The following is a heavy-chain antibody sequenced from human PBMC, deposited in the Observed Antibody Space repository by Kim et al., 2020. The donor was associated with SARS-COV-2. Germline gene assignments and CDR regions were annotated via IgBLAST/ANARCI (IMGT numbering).Heavy chain of an antibody. CDR3: ARDYYDVLRYFERYFDY. CDR2: ISSSSSTI. J-gene: IGHJ4*02. Sequence: GGSLRLSCAASGFTFSSYSMNWVRQAPGKGLEWVSYISSSSSTIYYADSVKGRFTISRDNAKNSLYLQMNSLRAEDTAVYYCARDYYDVLRYFERYFDYWGQGTLVTVSS. CDR1: GFTFSSYS. D-gene: IGHD3-9*01. V-gene: IGHV3-48*04.